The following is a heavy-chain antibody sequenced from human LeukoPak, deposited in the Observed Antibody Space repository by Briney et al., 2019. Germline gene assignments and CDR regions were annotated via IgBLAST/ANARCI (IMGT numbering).Heavy chain of an antibody. V-gene: IGHV4-59*01. J-gene: IGHJ4*02. CDR1: GGSITTYY. D-gene: IGHD6-19*01. CDR3: ARGSGWLPNW. CDR2: IYDSGNT. Sequence: SETLSLTCTVSGGSITTYYWSWIRQPPGKGLEWIGHIYDSGNTNYNPSVKGRVTISADTSKNEFSLQLTSVTAADTAVYYCARGSGWLPNWWGQGTLVTVSS.